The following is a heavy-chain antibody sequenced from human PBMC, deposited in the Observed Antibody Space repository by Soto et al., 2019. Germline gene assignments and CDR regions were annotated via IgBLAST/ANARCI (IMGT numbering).Heavy chain of an antibody. Sequence: SVTLSLTCAFYGWSCNCYYLSWLRPHPGKGLEWIGYIYYSGSTNYNPSLKSRVTISVDTSKNQFSLKLSSVTAADTAVYYCARGDFYYDSSGYYPPSHAFDIWGQGTMVNVSS. J-gene: IGHJ3*02. V-gene: IGHV4-59*01. D-gene: IGHD3-22*01. CDR2: IYYSGST. CDR3: ARGDFYYDSSGYYPPSHAFDI. CDR1: GWSCNCYY.